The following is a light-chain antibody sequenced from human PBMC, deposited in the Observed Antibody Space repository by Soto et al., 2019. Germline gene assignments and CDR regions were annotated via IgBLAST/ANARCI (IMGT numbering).Light chain of an antibody. J-gene: IGKJ1*01. CDR1: ENIRSY. CDR2: AAS. V-gene: IGKV1-39*01. CDR3: QQTFGTPRR. Sequence: DIQMTQSPSSLSASAGDRVTITCRSSENIRSYLNWYQQKPGKAPEVLIYAASRLQSGVPQRFSGSGSGTDFTLNITRLQPEDFATYYCQQTFGTPRRFGQGNKVEI.